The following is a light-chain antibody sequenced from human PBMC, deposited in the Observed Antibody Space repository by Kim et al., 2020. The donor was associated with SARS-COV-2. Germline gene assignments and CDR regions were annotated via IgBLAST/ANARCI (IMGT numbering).Light chain of an antibody. CDR1: VLAKKY. Sequence: SVSTGQTARITRSGDVLAKKYARWFQQKPGQAPVLVIYKDSERPSGIPERFSGSSSGTTVTLTISGAQVEDEADYYCYSAADNKRVFGGGTQLTVL. CDR3: YSAADNKRV. J-gene: IGLJ2*01. V-gene: IGLV3-27*01. CDR2: KDS.